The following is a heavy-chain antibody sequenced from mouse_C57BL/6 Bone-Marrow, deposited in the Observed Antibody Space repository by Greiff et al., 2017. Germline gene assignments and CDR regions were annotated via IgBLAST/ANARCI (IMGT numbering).Heavy chain of an antibody. J-gene: IGHJ2*01. CDR3: ARLHDYYFDY. D-gene: IGHD2-4*01. CDR1: GYSFTDYN. V-gene: IGHV1-39*01. Sequence: VQLQQSGPELVKPGASVKISCKASGYSFTDYNMNWVQQSNGKSLEWIGVLNPNYGTTSYNQKFKGQATLTVDQSSSTAYMQRNSRDYDYSAVYYCARLHDYYFDYGGQGTTLTVSS. CDR2: LNPNYGTT.